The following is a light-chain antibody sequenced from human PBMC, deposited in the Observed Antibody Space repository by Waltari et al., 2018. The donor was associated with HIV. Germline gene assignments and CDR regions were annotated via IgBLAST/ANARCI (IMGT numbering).Light chain of an antibody. J-gene: IGLJ2*01. CDR2: MTN. Sequence: QSVLTQPPSASGTPGQRITLSCSGSSSTAGSNYVYWYQRLPGTAPKVLIFMTNQRPSGVPDRFSASKSGTSASLAISGLRSEDEADYYCASWDDSLSIVVFGGGTKLTVL. CDR3: ASWDDSLSIVV. V-gene: IGLV1-47*01. CDR1: SSTAGSNY.